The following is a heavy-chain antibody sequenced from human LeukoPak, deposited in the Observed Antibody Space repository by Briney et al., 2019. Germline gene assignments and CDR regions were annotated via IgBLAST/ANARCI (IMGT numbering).Heavy chain of an antibody. CDR3: AREEYSSSLGYFDY. V-gene: IGHV1-3*03. D-gene: IGHD6-6*01. J-gene: IGHJ4*02. CDR1: GYTFTSYA. Sequence: ASLKVSCKASGYTFTSYAMHWVRQAPGQRLEWMGWINAGNGNTKYSQEFQGRVTITRDTSASTAYMELSSLRSEDMAVYYCAREEYSSSLGYFDYWGQGTLVTVSS. CDR2: INAGNGNT.